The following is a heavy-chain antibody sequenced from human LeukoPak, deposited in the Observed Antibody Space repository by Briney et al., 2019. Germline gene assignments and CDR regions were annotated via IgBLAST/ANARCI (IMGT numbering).Heavy chain of an antibody. D-gene: IGHD2-2*01. V-gene: IGHV3-13*04. CDR3: ARLTSCLDS. CDR2: IRPTGDT. J-gene: IGHJ4*02. Sequence: RGSPRLSSAHSGFTFSNYDMQCVRPTAGKSLEWVSAIRPTGDTFYPSSVKGRFTIPRQDATHCMYLLMNYLRAGDTALYYCARLTSCLDSWGQGTLVTVSS. CDR1: GFTFSNYD.